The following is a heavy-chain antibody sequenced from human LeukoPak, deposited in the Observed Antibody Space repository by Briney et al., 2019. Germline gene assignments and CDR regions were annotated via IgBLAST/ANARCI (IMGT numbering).Heavy chain of an antibody. CDR2: IYYSGST. Sequence: SETLSLTCTDSVGSISSYYWSWIRQPPGEGLECVGYIYYSGSTNYNPALKSRVTISVDTSKNQFSLKLSSVTAADTAVYYCARDRGVIIKNYYYYYGMDVWGQGTTVTVSS. J-gene: IGHJ6*02. CDR1: VGSISSYY. D-gene: IGHD3-10*01. CDR3: ARDRGVIIKNYYYYYGMDV. V-gene: IGHV4-59*01.